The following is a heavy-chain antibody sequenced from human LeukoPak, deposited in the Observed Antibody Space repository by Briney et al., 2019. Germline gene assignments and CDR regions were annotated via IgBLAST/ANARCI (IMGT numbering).Heavy chain of an antibody. CDR1: GGSFSGYY. Sequence: PSETLSLTCAVYGGSFSGYYWSWIRQPPGEGLEWIGEINHSGSTNYNPSLKSRVTISVDTSKNQFSLKLSSVTAADTAVYYCAVGFGELLFDYWGQGTLVTVSS. CDR3: AVGFGELLFDY. CDR2: INHSGST. J-gene: IGHJ4*02. V-gene: IGHV4-34*01. D-gene: IGHD3-10*01.